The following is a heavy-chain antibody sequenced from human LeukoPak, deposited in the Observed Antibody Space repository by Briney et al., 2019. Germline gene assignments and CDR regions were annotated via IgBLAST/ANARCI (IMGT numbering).Heavy chain of an antibody. CDR3: AREGAVPGIDP. D-gene: IGHD3-16*01. J-gene: IGHJ5*02. CDR2: ISHSGST. CDR1: SYSITSGFS. Sequence: SETLSLTCAVFSYSITSGFSWGWIRQPPGKGLEWIGTISHSGSTDYKSTLESRLTISMDTSKNQFSLRLTSVTAADTAVYYCAREGAVPGIDPWGQGTLVTVSS. V-gene: IGHV4-38-2*02.